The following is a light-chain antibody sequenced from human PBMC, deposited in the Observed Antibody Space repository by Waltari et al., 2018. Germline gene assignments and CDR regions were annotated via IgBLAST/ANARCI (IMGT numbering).Light chain of an antibody. CDR1: HDISSY. V-gene: IGKV1-12*01. CDR3: QQGKTFPLT. J-gene: IGKJ4*01. CDR2: AAS. Sequence: DIQLTQSPSSVSASVGDSVTISCRASHDISSYLAWYQQKPGKAPKLLIYAASSLLSGVPSRFSGSGSGTDFTLTISSLQADDSATYYCQQGKTFPLTFGGGTKVEI.